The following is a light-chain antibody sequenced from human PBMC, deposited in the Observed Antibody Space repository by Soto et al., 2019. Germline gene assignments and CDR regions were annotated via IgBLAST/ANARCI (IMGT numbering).Light chain of an antibody. CDR3: QQYGSSVTWT. V-gene: IGKV3-20*01. CDR1: QSVTSNY. J-gene: IGKJ1*01. Sequence: EVVLTQSPGTVSLSPGERATLSCRASQSVTSNYLAWYQQKPGQAPRLLIYAASSRATGIPDRFSGSGSGTDFTLSISRLEPGDFAVYYCQQYGSSVTWTFGQGTKVESK. CDR2: AAS.